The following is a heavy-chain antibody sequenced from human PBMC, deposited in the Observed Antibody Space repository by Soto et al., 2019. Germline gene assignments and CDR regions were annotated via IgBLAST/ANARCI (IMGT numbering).Heavy chain of an antibody. CDR1: GFTLSSYS. V-gene: IGHV3-48*02. Sequence: AQLVESGGGLVQPGGSLRLSCVASGFTLSSYSVSWVRQAPGKGLEWISYIDSSGSRMYYADSVKGRFALSRDSAENSLYLQVNSLRDEDTALYYCARDRLTGDAWEAFDIWGQGTMVTVSS. J-gene: IGHJ3*02. CDR2: IDSSGSRM. D-gene: IGHD7-27*01. CDR3: ARDRLTGDAWEAFDI.